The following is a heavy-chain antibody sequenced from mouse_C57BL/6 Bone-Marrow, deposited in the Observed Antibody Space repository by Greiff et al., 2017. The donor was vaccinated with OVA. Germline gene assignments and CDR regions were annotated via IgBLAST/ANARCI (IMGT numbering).Heavy chain of an antibody. CDR2: IHPNSGST. J-gene: IGHJ3*01. V-gene: IGHV1-64*01. CDR3: ARGDYYGSSLFAY. D-gene: IGHD1-1*01. Sequence: VQLQQPGAELVKPGASVKLSCKASGYTFTSYWMHWVKQRPGQGLEWIGMIHPNSGSTNYNEKFKSKATLTVDKSSSTAYMQLSSLTSEDSAVYYCARGDYYGSSLFAYWGQGTLVTVSA. CDR1: GYTFTSYW.